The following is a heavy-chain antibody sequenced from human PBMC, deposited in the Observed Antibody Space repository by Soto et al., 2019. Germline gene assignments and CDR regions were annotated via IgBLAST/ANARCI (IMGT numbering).Heavy chain of an antibody. CDR1: GGTFSSYT. D-gene: IGHD1-26*01. CDR2: IIPILGIA. Sequence: QVQLVQSGAEVKKPGSSVKVSCKASGGTFSSYTISWVRQAPGQGLEWMGRIIPILGIANYAQKFQGRVTITADKSTSTAYMELSSLRSEDTAVYYCARDTFSGDRGGWGQGTLVTVSS. J-gene: IGHJ4*02. V-gene: IGHV1-69*08. CDR3: ARDTFSGDRGG.